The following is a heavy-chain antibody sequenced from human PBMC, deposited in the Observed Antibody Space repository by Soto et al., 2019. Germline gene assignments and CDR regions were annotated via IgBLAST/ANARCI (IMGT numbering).Heavy chain of an antibody. J-gene: IGHJ3*02. D-gene: IGHD4-4*01. CDR2: ISAQNGNR. V-gene: IGHV1-18*01. Sequence: QVQLVQSGAEVKKPGASVKVSCKTSGYTFTNYGVSWVRQAPGQGLEWMGWISAQNGNRDYAQKFQGRVTMTTDTSTRTAYMELGKLRSDDAAVYYCARPVTSPDHLDIWGQGTMVTVSS. CDR3: ARPVTSPDHLDI. CDR1: GYTFTNYG.